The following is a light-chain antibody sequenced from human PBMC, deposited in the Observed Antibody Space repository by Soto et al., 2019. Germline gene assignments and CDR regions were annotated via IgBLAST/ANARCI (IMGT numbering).Light chain of an antibody. CDR1: SSDVGGYNY. Sequence: QSALTQPASVSGSPGQSITISCTGTSSDVGGYNYVSWYQQHPAKAPKLMMYDVSNRPTGVSNSFSGFKSGNTASLTISGLQAEDDVDYYCSSYTSSSTLLYVFGTGSKLTVL. CDR2: DVS. CDR3: SSYTSSSTLLYV. V-gene: IGLV2-14*01. J-gene: IGLJ1*01.